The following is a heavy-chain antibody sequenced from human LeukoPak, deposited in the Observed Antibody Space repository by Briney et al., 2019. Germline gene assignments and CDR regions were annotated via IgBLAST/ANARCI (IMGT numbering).Heavy chain of an antibody. D-gene: IGHD6-13*01. CDR2: ISYDGSNK. Sequence: GGSLRLSCAASGFTFSSYAMHWVRQAPGKGLEWVAVISYDGSNKYYADSVKGRFTISRDNSKNTLYLQMNSLRAEDTAVYYCARDDVPEIAAAGTLHYWGQGTLVTVSS. J-gene: IGHJ4*02. CDR3: ARDDVPEIAAAGTLHY. CDR1: GFTFSSYA. V-gene: IGHV3-30-3*01.